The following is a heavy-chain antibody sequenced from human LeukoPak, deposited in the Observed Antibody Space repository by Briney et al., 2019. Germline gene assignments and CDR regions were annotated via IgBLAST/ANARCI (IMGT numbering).Heavy chain of an antibody. CDR3: AKDLTRVVPGDDAFDI. D-gene: IGHD2-2*01. V-gene: IGHV3-23*01. CDR2: FCGSGGST. Sequence: PGGSLRLSCAASGFTFTSYAMSWVRQAPGKGLEWVSAFCGSGGSTYYADSVKGPFTISRDNSKNTLYLQMNSLRAEDTAVYYCAKDLTRVVPGDDAFDIWGQGTMVTVSS. J-gene: IGHJ3*02. CDR1: GFTFTSYA.